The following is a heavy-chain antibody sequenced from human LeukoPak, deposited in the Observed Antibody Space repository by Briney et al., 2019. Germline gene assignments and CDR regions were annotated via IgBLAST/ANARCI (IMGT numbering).Heavy chain of an antibody. V-gene: IGHV3-48*04. D-gene: IGHD3-10*02. Sequence: PGGSLRLSCAASGFTFSSYSMNWVRQAPGKGLEWVSSISSSGSTIYYADSVEGRFTISRDNAKNSLYLQMNSLRAEDTAVYYCAELGITMIGGAWGKGTTVTISS. CDR2: ISSSGSTI. CDR3: AELGITMIGGA. CDR1: GFTFSSYS. J-gene: IGHJ6*04.